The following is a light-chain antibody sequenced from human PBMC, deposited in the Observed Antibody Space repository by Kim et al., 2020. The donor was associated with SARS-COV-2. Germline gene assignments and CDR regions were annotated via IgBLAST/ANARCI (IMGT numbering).Light chain of an antibody. V-gene: IGLV3-1*01. CDR1: KLGDKY. J-gene: IGLJ3*02. Sequence: SYELTQPPSVSVSPGQTASITCSGDKLGDKYACWYQQKPCQSPVLVIYQDSKRPSGIPERFSGSNSGNTATLTISGTQAMDEADYYCQAWDSSNWVFGGGTKLTVL. CDR2: QDS. CDR3: QAWDSSNWV.